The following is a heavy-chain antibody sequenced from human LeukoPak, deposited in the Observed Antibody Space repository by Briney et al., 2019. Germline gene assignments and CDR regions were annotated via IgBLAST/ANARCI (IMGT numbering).Heavy chain of an antibody. CDR3: ARGYCTNGLCRLFDY. J-gene: IGHJ4*02. D-gene: IGHD2-8*01. V-gene: IGHV1-46*01. CDR1: GYTFSSYY. CDR2: INPSGAIS. Sequence: ASVTVSCEASGYTFSSYYMHWVRKAPCQAIEWMGLINPSGAISSYAHKFQVRVTLTMDTSTSTVYMELSSLRSEDTAVYYCARGYCTNGLCRLFDYWGQGTLVTVSS.